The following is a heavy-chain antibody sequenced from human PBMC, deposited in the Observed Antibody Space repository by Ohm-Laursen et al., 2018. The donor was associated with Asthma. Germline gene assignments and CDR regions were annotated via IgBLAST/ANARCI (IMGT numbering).Heavy chain of an antibody. D-gene: IGHD3-16*02. J-gene: IGHJ4*02. Sequence: SQTLSLTCPVSGGSINSGGYYWSWIRQPPGKGLEWIGEINHSGSTNYNPSLKSRVTISVDTSKNQFSLKLSSVTAADTAVYYCASVSHEDLDYWGQGTLVTVSS. CDR2: INHSGST. CDR1: GGSINSGGYY. CDR3: ASVSHEDLDY. V-gene: IGHV4-30-2*05.